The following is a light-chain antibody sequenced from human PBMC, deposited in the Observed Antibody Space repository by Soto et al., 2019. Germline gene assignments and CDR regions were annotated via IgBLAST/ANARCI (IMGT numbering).Light chain of an antibody. J-gene: IGKJ5*01. CDR3: QKHNSAPHT. Sequence: DIQRTQSPSSLSASVGDRVTITCRASQGISNGLAWYQQKPGKVPKLLIYAASTLQPGVPSRFSGSGSGTDFTLTISSLQPEDVATYYCQKHNSAPHTFGQGTRLEMK. V-gene: IGKV1-27*01. CDR1: QGISNG. CDR2: AAS.